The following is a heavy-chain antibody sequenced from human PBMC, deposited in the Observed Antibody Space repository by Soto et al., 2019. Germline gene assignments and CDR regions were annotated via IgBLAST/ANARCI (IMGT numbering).Heavy chain of an antibody. CDR2: ISGTGGRK. CDR1: GFTFSSYA. V-gene: IGHV3-23*01. CDR3: AKEMTSGYYVFDY. J-gene: IGHJ4*02. Sequence: EVQLLQSGGGLVQPGGSLRLSCAASGFTFSSYAMSWVRQVPGKGLEWVSTISGTGGRKYYPDSVKGRFTIPRDNSKNTVYLQMNSLRAENAAVYYCAKEMTSGYYVFDYWRQVTLVTVSS. D-gene: IGHD3-22*01.